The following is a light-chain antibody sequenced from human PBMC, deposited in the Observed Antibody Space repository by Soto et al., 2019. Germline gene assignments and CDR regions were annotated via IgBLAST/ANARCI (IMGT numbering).Light chain of an antibody. J-gene: IGKJ3*01. CDR2: GAS. CDR3: QQYGSSPFP. V-gene: IGKV3-20*01. CDR1: ESVSSSY. Sequence: EIVLTQSPGTLSLSPGERATLSCRASESVSSSYLAWYQQKPGQAPRLPIYGASSRATGIPDRFSGSGSGTDFTLTISRLEPEDFAVYYCQQYGSSPFPFGPGTKVDIK.